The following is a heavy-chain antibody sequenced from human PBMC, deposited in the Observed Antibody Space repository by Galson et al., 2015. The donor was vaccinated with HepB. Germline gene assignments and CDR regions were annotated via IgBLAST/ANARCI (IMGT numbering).Heavy chain of an antibody. V-gene: IGHV1-3*01. CDR3: ARHANSVTTRSIPPSGGTY. J-gene: IGHJ4*02. CDR2: INAGNGNT. CDR1: GYTFTSYA. D-gene: IGHD4-17*01. Sequence: SVKVSCKASGYTFTSYATHWVRQAPGQRLEWMGWINAGNGNTKYSQKFQGRVTITRDTSASTAYMELSSLRSEDTAVYYCARHANSVTTRSIPPSGGTYWGQGTLVTVSS.